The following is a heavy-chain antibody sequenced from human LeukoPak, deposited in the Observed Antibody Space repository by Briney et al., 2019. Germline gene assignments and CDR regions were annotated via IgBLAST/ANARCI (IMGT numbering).Heavy chain of an antibody. Sequence: GGSLRLSCAASGFTFSSYAMHWVRQAPGKGLEWVAVISYDGSNKYYADSVKGRFIISRDNSKNTLYLQMNSLGAEDTAVYYCASISSSWYTHTDYWGQGTLVTVSS. CDR1: GFTFSSYA. V-gene: IGHV3-30-3*01. CDR3: ASISSSWYTHTDY. D-gene: IGHD6-13*01. CDR2: ISYDGSNK. J-gene: IGHJ4*02.